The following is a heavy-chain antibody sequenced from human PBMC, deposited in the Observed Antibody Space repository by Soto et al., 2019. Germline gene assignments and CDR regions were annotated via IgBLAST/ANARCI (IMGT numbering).Heavy chain of an antibody. Sequence: GGSLRLSCAASGFTFSSYWMSWVRRAQGKGLEWVANIKQDGSEKYYVDSVKGRFTISRDNAKNSLYLQMNSLRAEDPAVYYCAREAIVVVTAIPTLYYYGMDVWGQGTTFTVSS. V-gene: IGHV3-7*01. CDR1: GFTFSSYW. CDR2: IKQDGSEK. CDR3: AREAIVVVTAIPTLYYYGMDV. D-gene: IGHD2-21*02. J-gene: IGHJ6*02.